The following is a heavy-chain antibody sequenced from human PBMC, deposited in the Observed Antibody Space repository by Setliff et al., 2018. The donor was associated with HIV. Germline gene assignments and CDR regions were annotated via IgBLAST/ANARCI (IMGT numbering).Heavy chain of an antibody. CDR2: INANSGSP. D-gene: IGHD4-17*01. V-gene: IGHV7-4-1*02. CDR1: GYNFENYA. Sequence: VASVKVSCKTSGYNFENYAINWVRQAPGQGLEWMGWINANSGSPTYAQASTGRFFFSVDTVVATAYLQINNLKTEDTAVYFCARGLYGDYGGDLNWLDPWGHGTRVTVSS. J-gene: IGHJ5*02. CDR3: ARGLYGDYGGDLNWLDP.